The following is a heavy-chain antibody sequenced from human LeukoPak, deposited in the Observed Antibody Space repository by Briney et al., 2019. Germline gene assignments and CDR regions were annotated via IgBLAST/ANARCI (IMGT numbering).Heavy chain of an antibody. J-gene: IGHJ4*02. D-gene: IGHD6-19*01. Sequence: GGSLRLSCAASGFSVSSNYMNWVRQAPGKGLEWVSVIYGGVNTVYADSVKGRFTISRDNSKNTLYLQMNSLRAEDTAVYYCARRAASSGYYFDQWGQGTLVTVSS. CDR1: GFSVSSNY. CDR3: ARRAASSGYYFDQ. V-gene: IGHV3-66*01. CDR2: IYGGVNT.